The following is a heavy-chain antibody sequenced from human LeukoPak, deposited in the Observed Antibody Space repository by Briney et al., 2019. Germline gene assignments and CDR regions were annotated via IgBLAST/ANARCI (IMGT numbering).Heavy chain of an antibody. J-gene: IGHJ4*02. Sequence: GGSLRLSCTASGLTFGDYAMSWFRQAPEKGLERLSYISYNGQRIFYADSVKGRFTISRDNAKNSLYLLMNSLRGEDTAIYYCALLGSKLLWRIDYWGQGTLVTVSS. CDR2: ISYNGQRI. CDR1: GLTFGDYA. D-gene: IGHD3-10*01. CDR3: ALLGSKLLWRIDY. V-gene: IGHV3-48*03.